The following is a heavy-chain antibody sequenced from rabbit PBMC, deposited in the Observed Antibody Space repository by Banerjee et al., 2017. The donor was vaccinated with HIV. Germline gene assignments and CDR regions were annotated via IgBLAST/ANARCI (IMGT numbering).Heavy chain of an antibody. CDR2: IYTGDNN. D-gene: IGHD4-1*01. V-gene: IGHV1S21*01. CDR3: MRYGTGWGDNL. J-gene: IGHJ4*01. Sequence: LEWIGCIYTGDNNRYYASWAKGRFTISKTSSTVDLKMTSLTAADTATYFCMRYGTGWGDNLWGPGTLVTVS.